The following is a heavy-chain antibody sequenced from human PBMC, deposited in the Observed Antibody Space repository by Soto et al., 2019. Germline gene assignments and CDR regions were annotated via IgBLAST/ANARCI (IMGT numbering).Heavy chain of an antibody. Sequence: QVQLQQWGAGLLKPSETLSLTCAVYGGSFSGYYWNWIRPPPGKGLEWIGEINHSGSTNYNPSLRSRVTISVDTSKNQFSLKLSSVTAADTAVYYCARGWGRIFDYWGQGTLVTVSS. J-gene: IGHJ4*02. V-gene: IGHV4-34*01. D-gene: IGHD7-27*01. CDR1: GGSFSGYY. CDR3: ARGWGRIFDY. CDR2: INHSGST.